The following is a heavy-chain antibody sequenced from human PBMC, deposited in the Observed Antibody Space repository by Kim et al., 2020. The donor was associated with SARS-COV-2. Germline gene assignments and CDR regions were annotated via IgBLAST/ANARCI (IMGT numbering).Heavy chain of an antibody. J-gene: IGHJ3*02. V-gene: IGHV4-34*01. CDR1: GGSFSGYY. CDR3: AGEVVVVAATWAFDI. Sequence: SETLSLTCAVYGGSFSGYYWSWIRQPPGKGLEWIGEINHSGSTNYNPSLTSRVTISVDTSKNQFSLKLSSVTAADTAVYYCAGEVVVVAATWAFDIWGQGTMVTVSS. CDR2: INHSGST. D-gene: IGHD2-15*01.